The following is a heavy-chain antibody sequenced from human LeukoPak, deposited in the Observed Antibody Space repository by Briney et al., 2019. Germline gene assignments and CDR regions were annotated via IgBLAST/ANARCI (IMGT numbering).Heavy chain of an antibody. CDR2: INHSGST. D-gene: IGHD2-2*01. CDR3: ARAIEVVPAAISILRPDYYYSYMDV. Sequence: ETRSLSCAVYGGSFSGYDGSWIRKPPGKGLEWIGEINHSGSTNSNPSIKSRVTISVDTSKNQFYLKLSSVTAADTAVYYCARAIEVVPAAISILRPDYYYSYMDVWGKGTTVTVSS. V-gene: IGHV4-34*01. CDR1: GGSFSGYD. J-gene: IGHJ6*03.